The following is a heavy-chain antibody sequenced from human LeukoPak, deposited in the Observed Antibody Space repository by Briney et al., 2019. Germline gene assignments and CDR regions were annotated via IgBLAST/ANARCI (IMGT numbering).Heavy chain of an antibody. J-gene: IGHJ6*04. D-gene: IGHD4-17*01. CDR1: GGSISSYY. CDR3: ARAQVVLCTDDYGDYRNYYGMDV. V-gene: IGHV4-59*01. CDR2: IYYSGST. Sequence: SETLSLTCTVSGGSISSYYWSWIRQPPGKGLEWIGYIYYSGSTNYNPSLQSRVTISVDTSKNQFSLKLSSVTAADTAVYYCARAQVVLCTDDYGDYRNYYGMDVWGKGTTVTVSS.